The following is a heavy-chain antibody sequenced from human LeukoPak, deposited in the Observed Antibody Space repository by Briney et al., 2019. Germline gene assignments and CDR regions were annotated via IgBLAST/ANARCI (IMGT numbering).Heavy chain of an antibody. Sequence: GGSLRLSCAASGFTVSSNYMSWVRQAPGKGLEWVSVIYSGGSTYYADSVKGRFTISRDNSKNTLYLQMNSQRAEDTAVYYCARTPRNYYYYMGVWGKGTTVTVSS. CDR2: IYSGGST. J-gene: IGHJ6*03. V-gene: IGHV3-53*01. CDR3: ARTPRNYYYYMGV. CDR1: GFTVSSNY.